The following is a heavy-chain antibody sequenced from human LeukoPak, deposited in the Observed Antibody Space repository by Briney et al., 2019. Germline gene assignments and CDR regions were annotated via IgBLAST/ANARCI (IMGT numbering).Heavy chain of an antibody. CDR2: INSGSTYT. J-gene: IGHJ4*02. D-gene: IGHD1-1*01. CDR1: GFTFSSYM. CDR3: ARSLTTLTYEGY. Sequence: GGSLRLSCAASGFTFSSYMMNWVRQAPGKGLKWVSSINSGSTYTYYTESVKGRFTVSRDNAKNSLFLQMNSLRAEDTAIYYCARSLTTLTYEGYWGQGTLVTVSS. V-gene: IGHV3-21*01.